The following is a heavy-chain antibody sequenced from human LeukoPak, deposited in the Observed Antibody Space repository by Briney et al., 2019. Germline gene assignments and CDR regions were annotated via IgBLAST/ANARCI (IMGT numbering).Heavy chain of an antibody. CDR1: GFSISSNY. CDR3: ARYFGSGNYYTDS. V-gene: IGHV3-66*01. D-gene: IGHD3-10*01. Sequence: PGGSLRLSCAASGFSISSNYMTWVRQAPGKGLEWVSVIYSGGSTYYADSVKVRFTISRDNPKNTLYLQMNSLRAEDTAAYYCARYFGSGNYYTDSWGQGTLVTVYS. J-gene: IGHJ4*02. CDR2: IYSGGST.